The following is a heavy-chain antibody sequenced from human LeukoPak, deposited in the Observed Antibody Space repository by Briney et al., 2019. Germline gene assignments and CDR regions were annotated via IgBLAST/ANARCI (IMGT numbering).Heavy chain of an antibody. D-gene: IGHD3-9*01. Sequence: GGSLRLSXAGSGFTFSSYWMVWVRQAPGKGLEWVADIIQDGSEKYYVESVKGRFTISRDNAKNSVYLQMSTLRVEDTGVYYCARDKTGTWGPDYWGQGTLVTVSS. CDR2: IIQDGSEK. V-gene: IGHV3-7*01. CDR3: ARDKTGTWGPDY. J-gene: IGHJ4*02. CDR1: GFTFSSYW.